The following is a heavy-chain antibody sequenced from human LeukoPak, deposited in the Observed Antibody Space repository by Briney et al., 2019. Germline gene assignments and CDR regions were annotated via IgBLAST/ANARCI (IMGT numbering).Heavy chain of an antibody. CDR2: IYYSGST. J-gene: IGHJ4*02. D-gene: IGHD2-15*01. Sequence: SETLSLTCTVSGGSISSYYWSWIRQPPGKGLEWIGYIYYSGSTNYNPSLKSRVTISADTSKNQFSLKLSSVTAADTAVYYCGGGAHCSGGSCALGIGDYWGQGTLVTVSS. CDR1: GGSISSYY. CDR3: GGGAHCSGGSCALGIGDY. V-gene: IGHV4-59*01.